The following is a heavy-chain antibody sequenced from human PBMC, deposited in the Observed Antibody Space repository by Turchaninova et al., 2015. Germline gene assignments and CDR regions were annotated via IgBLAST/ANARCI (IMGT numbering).Heavy chain of an antibody. V-gene: IGHV4-30-2*01. CDR2: MDQSGCT. CDR1: GGSISRGGYC. Sequence: QLQLQESGSGLVKPSQTLSLTCAVSGGSISRGGYCWSWIRQPPGKGLEWLGYMDQSGCTYYNPSLQSRVTISGDRSKNQFSLEVSSVTAADTAIYYCARKTTDDDSFDIWGQGTMVTVSS. CDR3: ARKTTDDDSFDI. D-gene: IGHD4-17*01. J-gene: IGHJ3*02.